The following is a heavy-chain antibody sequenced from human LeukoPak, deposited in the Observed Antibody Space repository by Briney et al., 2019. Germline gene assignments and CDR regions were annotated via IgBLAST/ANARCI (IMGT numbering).Heavy chain of an antibody. Sequence: PGGSLRLSCSASGFTFSSYAMHWVRQAPGKGLEYVSAISSNGGSTYYADSVKGRFTISRDNSKNTLYLQMSSLRAEDTAVYYCVKDMGIAVAGFDYWDQGTLVTVSS. CDR3: VKDMGIAVAGFDY. D-gene: IGHD6-19*01. J-gene: IGHJ4*02. CDR1: GFTFSSYA. CDR2: ISSNGGST. V-gene: IGHV3-64D*06.